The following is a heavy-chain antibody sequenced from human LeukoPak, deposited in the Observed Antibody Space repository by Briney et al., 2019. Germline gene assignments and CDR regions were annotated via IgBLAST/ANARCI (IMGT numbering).Heavy chain of an antibody. CDR2: ISGSGGST. D-gene: IGHD3-22*01. CDR3: AKAQMPSYDSSGYYSRHYFDY. V-gene: IGHV3-23*01. Sequence: PGGSLRLSCAASGFTFSSYAMSWVRQAPGKGLEWVSAISGSGGSTYCADSVKGRFTISRDNSKNTPYLQMNSLRAEDTAVYYCAKAQMPSYDSSGYYSRHYFDYWGQGTLVTVSS. CDR1: GFTFSSYA. J-gene: IGHJ4*02.